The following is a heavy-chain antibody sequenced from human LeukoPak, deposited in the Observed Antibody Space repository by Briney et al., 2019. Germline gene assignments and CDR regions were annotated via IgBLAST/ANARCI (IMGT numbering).Heavy chain of an antibody. CDR3: ARGLTASATYYDFWSGYYSDAFDV. D-gene: IGHD3-3*01. V-gene: IGHV1-8*03. CDR1: GYTFTSYD. J-gene: IGHJ3*01. CDR2: MNPNSGNT. Sequence: ASVKVSCKASGYTFTSYDINWVRQATGQGLEWMGWMNPNSGNTGYAQKFQGRVTITRNTSISTAYMELSSLRSEDTAVYYCARGLTASATYYDFWSGYYSDAFDVWGQGTMVTVSS.